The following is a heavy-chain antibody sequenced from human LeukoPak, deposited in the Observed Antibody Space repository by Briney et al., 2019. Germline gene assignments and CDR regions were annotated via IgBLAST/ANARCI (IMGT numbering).Heavy chain of an antibody. Sequence: PSETLSLTCTVSGGSISNYYWSWIRQPPGKGLEWIGYIYYSGSTNYNPSLKSRVTISVDTSKNQFSLKLSSVTAADTAVYYCARQRSIADRRHNWFDPWGQGTLVTVSS. V-gene: IGHV4-59*08. D-gene: IGHD6-6*01. CDR2: IYYSGST. CDR3: ARQRSIADRRHNWFDP. J-gene: IGHJ5*02. CDR1: GGSISNYY.